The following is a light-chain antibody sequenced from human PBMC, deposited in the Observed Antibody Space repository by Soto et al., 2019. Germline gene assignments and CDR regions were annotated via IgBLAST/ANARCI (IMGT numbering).Light chain of an antibody. CDR3: GSYTTYRPYV. V-gene: IGLV2-11*01. J-gene: IGLJ1*01. Sequence: QSALTQPRSVSGSPGQSVTISCTGTSSDVGGYNYVSWYQQHPGKAPKLIIFEVTNRPSGVSDRFSGSKSGNTASLTISGLQADDEADYYCGSYTTYRPYVFGSGTKLTVL. CDR1: SSDVGGYNY. CDR2: EVT.